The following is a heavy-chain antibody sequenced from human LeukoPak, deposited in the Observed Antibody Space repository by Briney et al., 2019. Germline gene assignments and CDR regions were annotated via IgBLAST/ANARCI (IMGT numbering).Heavy chain of an antibody. CDR1: GYTLTELS. J-gene: IGHJ4*02. CDR3: ATPHDYGDYDWAY. D-gene: IGHD4-17*01. V-gene: IGHV1-24*01. Sequence: ASVKVSCKVSGYTLTELSMHWVRQAPGKELEWMGGFDPEDGETIYAQKFQGRVTMTEDTSTDTAYMELSSLRSEDTAVYYCATPHDYGDYDWAYWGQGTLVTVSS. CDR2: FDPEDGET.